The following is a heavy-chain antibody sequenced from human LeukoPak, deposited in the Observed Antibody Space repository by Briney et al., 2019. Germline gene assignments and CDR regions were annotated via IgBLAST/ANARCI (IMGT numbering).Heavy chain of an antibody. Sequence: GGSLRLSCAASGFTFDNYAMHWVRQAPGKGLEWVSLISGGGGSTSYADSVKGRFTISRDNNKGSLYLQVNSLRTEDTALYYCAKVLGSSSWYSLDYWGQGILVTVSS. CDR2: ISGGGGST. D-gene: IGHD6-13*01. CDR1: GFTFDNYA. V-gene: IGHV3-43*02. CDR3: AKVLGSSSWYSLDY. J-gene: IGHJ4*02.